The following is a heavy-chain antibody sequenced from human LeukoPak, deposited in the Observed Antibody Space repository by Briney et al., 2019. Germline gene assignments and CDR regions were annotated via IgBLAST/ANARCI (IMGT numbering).Heavy chain of an antibody. J-gene: IGHJ4*02. D-gene: IGHD2-15*01. Sequence: KPGESLKISCKGSGYSFTSYWIGWVRQMPGKGLEWVGIIYPGDSDTKYSPSFQGQVTISADKSISTAYLQWSSLKASDTAMYYCARKIGYCSGGSCYYFDYWGQGTLVTVSS. V-gene: IGHV5-51*03. CDR2: IYPGDSDT. CDR3: ARKIGYCSGGSCYYFDY. CDR1: GYSFTSYW.